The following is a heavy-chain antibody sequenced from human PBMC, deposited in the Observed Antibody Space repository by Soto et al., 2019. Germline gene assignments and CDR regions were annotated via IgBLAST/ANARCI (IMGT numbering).Heavy chain of an antibody. CDR1: GGSISSGDYY. CDR2: IYYSGST. V-gene: IGHV4-30-4*01. J-gene: IGHJ4*02. CDR3: ARDRSYGSYDY. Sequence: SETLSLTCTVSGGSISSGDYYWSWIRPPPGKGLEWIGYIYYSGSTYYNPSLKSRVTISVDTSKNQFSLKLSSVTAADTAVYYCARDRSYGSYDYWGQGTLVTVSS. D-gene: IGHD5-18*01.